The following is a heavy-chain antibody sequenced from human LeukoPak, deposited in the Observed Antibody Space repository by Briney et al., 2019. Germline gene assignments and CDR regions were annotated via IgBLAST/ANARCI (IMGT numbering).Heavy chain of an antibody. CDR1: GDSTSSSSYY. J-gene: IGHJ4*02. D-gene: IGHD1-26*01. V-gene: IGHV4-39*01. CDR3: ARIVGATDYFDY. Sequence: SETLSLTCTVSGDSTSSSSYYWGWIRQPPGKGLEWIGSIYYSGSTYYNPSLRSRVTISDDTSKNQFSLKLSSVTAADKAVYYCARIVGATDYFDYWGQGTLVTVSS. CDR2: IYYSGST.